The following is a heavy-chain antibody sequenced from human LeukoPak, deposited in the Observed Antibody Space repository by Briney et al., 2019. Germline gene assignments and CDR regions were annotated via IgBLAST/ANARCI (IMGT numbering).Heavy chain of an antibody. CDR3: ATEPGVI. V-gene: IGHV3-30*04. CDR1: GFTFSSYA. CDR2: ISHDGSNK. Sequence: GGSLRLSCAASGFTFSSYAMHWVRQAPGKGLEWVAVISHDGSNKYYADSVKGRFTISRDNSKNTLYLQMNSLRAEDTAVYYCATEPGVIWGQGTMVTVSS. J-gene: IGHJ3*02.